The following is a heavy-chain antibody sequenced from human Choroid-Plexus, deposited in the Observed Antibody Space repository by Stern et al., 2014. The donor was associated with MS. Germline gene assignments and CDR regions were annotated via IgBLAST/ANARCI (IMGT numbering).Heavy chain of an antibody. CDR2: INPNTGGT. CDR1: GYIFTGYY. CDR3: ARDQRGITIFGVVTDYYYLGMDV. Sequence: QVQLGQSGAEVKKPGASVKVSCKTSGYIFTGYYIHWVRQAPGQGLEWMARINPNTGGTKYAQKFQGRVTMSRDTSISTAYVEVSSLTSDDTAVYYCARDQRGITIFGVVTDYYYLGMDVWGQGTTVTVSS. J-gene: IGHJ6*02. D-gene: IGHD3-3*01. V-gene: IGHV1-2*06.